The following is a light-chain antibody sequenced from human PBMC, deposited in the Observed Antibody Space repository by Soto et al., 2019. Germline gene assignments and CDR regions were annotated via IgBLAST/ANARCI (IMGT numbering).Light chain of an antibody. CDR1: QNIRNW. Sequence: IQRTQSPSTLSASVGDSVTITRRASQNIRNWSAWYQQKPVKAPNPLIYDASSLKSGVPSRFSGSGSGTEFTPTISSLQPEDFATYYCQQLKSYPITFGQWKRLEI. CDR2: DAS. CDR3: QQLKSYPIT. J-gene: IGKJ5*01. V-gene: IGKV1-5*01.